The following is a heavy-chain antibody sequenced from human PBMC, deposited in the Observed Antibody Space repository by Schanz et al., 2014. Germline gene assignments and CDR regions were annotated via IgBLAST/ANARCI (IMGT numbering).Heavy chain of an antibody. CDR3: AKGRFGELSAFDI. Sequence: EVQLLESGGGLIQPGGSLRLSCAASGFIFGSSVMAWVRQAPGKGLEWVSAISGSGGSTYYADSVKGRFTISRDNSKNTLYLQMNSLRAEDTAVYYCAKGRFGELSAFDIWGKGTTVIVSS. CDR1: GFIFGSSV. CDR2: ISGSGGST. D-gene: IGHD3-10*01. V-gene: IGHV3-23*01. J-gene: IGHJ6*04.